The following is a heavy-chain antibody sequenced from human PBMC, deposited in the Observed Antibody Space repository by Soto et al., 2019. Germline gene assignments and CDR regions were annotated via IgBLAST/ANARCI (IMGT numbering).Heavy chain of an antibody. CDR1: GYIFTGHF. D-gene: IGHD6-19*01. V-gene: IGHV1-2*07. Sequence: QVQLVQSGAEVKKPGASMKVSCKASGYIFTGHFMHLVRLAPGQGLEWMGWINPKTGDTGYAHKFQGMVTLTSDTSINTAYMDLNRLISDETAVYYCVRSGSMPVAATMKTPFDIRGQGTMVTVSS. CDR3: VRSGSMPVAATMKTPFDI. J-gene: IGHJ3*02. CDR2: INPKTGDT.